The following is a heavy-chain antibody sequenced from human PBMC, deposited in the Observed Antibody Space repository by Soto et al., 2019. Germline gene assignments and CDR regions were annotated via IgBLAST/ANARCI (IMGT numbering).Heavy chain of an antibody. V-gene: IGHV3-23*01. CDR3: AKDRGYYGLGSYDAFDF. CDR2: ITGSGART. Sequence: EVQLLESGGGLVQPGGSLRLSCAASGFTFSSYAMTWVRQAPGKGLEWVSVITGSGARTYYAESVKGRFTISRDNARNTLHLQMDSLRAEDTAVYYCAKDRGYYGLGSYDAFDFWGQGTMVTVSS. D-gene: IGHD3-10*01. CDR1: GFTFSSYA. J-gene: IGHJ3*01.